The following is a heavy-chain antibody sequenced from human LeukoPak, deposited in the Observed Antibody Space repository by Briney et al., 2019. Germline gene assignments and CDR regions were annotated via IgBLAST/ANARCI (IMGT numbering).Heavy chain of an antibody. V-gene: IGHV1-2*02. J-gene: IGHJ4*02. CDR1: LYTFTGYY. D-gene: IGHD2-15*01. CDR2: INPNTGGT. Sequence: WASVKVSCKASLYTFTGYYMHWVRQAPGQGLERMGWINPNTGGTNNAQKFQGRVTVTRDTSISTAYMELSRLRSDDTAVYYCARSRVVVAVSYDYWGQGTLVTVSS. CDR3: ARSRVVVAVSYDY.